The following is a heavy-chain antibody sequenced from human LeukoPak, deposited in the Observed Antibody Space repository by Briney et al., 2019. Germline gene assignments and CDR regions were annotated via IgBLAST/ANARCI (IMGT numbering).Heavy chain of an antibody. CDR2: IYHSGST. CDR1: GGSISSGGYY. V-gene: IGHV4-30-2*01. D-gene: IGHD7-27*01. Sequence: PSQTLSLTCTVSGGSISSGGYYWSWIRQPPGKGLEWIGYIYHSGSTYYNPSLKSRVTISVDRSKNQFSLKLSSVTAADTAVYYCAELGIGDYWGQGTLVTVSS. CDR3: AELGIGDY. J-gene: IGHJ4*02.